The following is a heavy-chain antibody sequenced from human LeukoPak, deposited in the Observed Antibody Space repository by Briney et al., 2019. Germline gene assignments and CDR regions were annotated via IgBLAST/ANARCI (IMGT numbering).Heavy chain of an antibody. V-gene: IGHV4-34*01. CDR3: ARGPQSRFDY. CDR1: GGSFSGYY. CDR2: INHSGTT. Sequence: SETLSLTCAVYGGSFSGYYWSWIRQPPGKGLEWIGEINHSGTTNYNPSLKSRVTISVDTSKNQFSLKLTSVTAADTAVYHCARGPQSRFDYWGQGTLVTVSS. J-gene: IGHJ4*02.